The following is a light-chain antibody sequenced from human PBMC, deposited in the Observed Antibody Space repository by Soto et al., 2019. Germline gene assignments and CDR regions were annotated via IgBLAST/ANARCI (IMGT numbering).Light chain of an antibody. CDR2: GAS. J-gene: IGKJ1*01. Sequence: IVLTQSPGTLSLSPGESATLSCRASQSVSSSYLAWYQQKPGQAPRLLIYGASSRATGVPDSISGSGVGTEYTLAINRLEPEDCAVYYCHQYHVSTWTFGQGTKVEIK. CDR3: HQYHVSTWT. V-gene: IGKV3-20*01. CDR1: QSVSSSY.